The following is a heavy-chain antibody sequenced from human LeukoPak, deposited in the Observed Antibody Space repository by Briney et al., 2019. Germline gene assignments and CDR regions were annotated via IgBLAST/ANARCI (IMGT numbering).Heavy chain of an antibody. CDR2: IYWDDDK. CDR3: AHGLYGGYEFDY. CDR1: GFSLSTSGVG. J-gene: IGHJ4*02. Sequence: SGPTLFKPTQTLTLTCTFSGFSLSTSGVGVGWIRQPPGKALEWLALIYWDDDKRYSPSLKSRLTITKDTSKNQVVLTMTNMDPVDTATYYCAHGLYGGYEFDYWGQGTLVTVSS. D-gene: IGHD5-12*01. V-gene: IGHV2-5*02.